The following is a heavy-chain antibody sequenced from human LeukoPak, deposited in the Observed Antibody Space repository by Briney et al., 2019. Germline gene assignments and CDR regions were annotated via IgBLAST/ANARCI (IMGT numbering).Heavy chain of an antibody. D-gene: IGHD6-13*01. CDR1: GFTFSSYA. V-gene: IGHV3-23*01. CDR3: AKVKGSQQLVPPFDY. CDR2: ISGSGGST. Sequence: PGGSLRLSCAASGFTFSSYAMSWVRQAPGKGLEWVSAISGSGGSTYYADSVKGRFTISRDNSKNTLYLQMNSLRAEDTAVYYCAKVKGSQQLVPPFDYWGQGTLVTVSS. J-gene: IGHJ4*02.